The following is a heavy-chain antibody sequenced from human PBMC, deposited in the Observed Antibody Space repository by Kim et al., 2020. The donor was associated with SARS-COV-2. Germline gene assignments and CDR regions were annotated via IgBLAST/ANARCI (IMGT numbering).Heavy chain of an antibody. D-gene: IGHD3-9*01. V-gene: IGHV1-2*06. CDR1: GYTFKGFS. CDR3: ARAQLSVTGYYPDF. Sequence: ASVKVSCKTSGYTFKGFSIHWVRQAPGLGLEWVGRINPNTGASVFAQEFQGRVTMTRDSSITTAYLELTRLTSDDTAVYFCARAQLSVTGYYPDFWVQGT. J-gene: IGHJ4*02. CDR2: INPNTGAS.